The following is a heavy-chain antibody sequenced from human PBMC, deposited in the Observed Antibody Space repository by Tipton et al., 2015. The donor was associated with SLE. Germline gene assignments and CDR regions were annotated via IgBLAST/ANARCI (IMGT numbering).Heavy chain of an antibody. V-gene: IGHV3-30*04. J-gene: IGHJ4*02. CDR2: ISYDGSNK. CDR3: ARDPKY. Sequence: SLRLSCAASGFTFSSYAMHWVRQAPGKGLEWVAVISYDGSNKYYADSVKGRFTISRDNSKNTLYLQMNSLRAEDTAMYYCARDPKYWGQGTLVIVSS. CDR1: GFTFSSYA.